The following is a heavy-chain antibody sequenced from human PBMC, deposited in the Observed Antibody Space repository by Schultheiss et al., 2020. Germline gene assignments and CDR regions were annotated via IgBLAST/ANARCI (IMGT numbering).Heavy chain of an antibody. D-gene: IGHD3-22*01. Sequence: SETLSLTCNVSGGSISSSSYYWAWIRQPPGKGLEWIGSIYYSGSTYYNSSLETRVTISVDTSKNQFSLKLNSVTAADTAVYYCARGVRSGGYSEYFDYWGQGTLVTVSS. CDR2: IYYSGST. CDR1: GGSISSSSYY. J-gene: IGHJ4*02. V-gene: IGHV4-39*07. CDR3: ARGVRSGGYSEYFDY.